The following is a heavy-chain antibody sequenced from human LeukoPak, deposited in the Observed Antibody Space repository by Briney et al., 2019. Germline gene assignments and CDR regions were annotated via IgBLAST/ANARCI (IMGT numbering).Heavy chain of an antibody. Sequence: ASVKVSCKASGYTFTSSYDINWVRQAPGQGLAWMGWMNPYSGITGYPQKFQGRVTMTRDTSIRTAYMALSSLTSEDTAVYFCARENVNRGSSWGYDYFGMDVWGQGTAVTVSS. CDR3: ARENVNRGSSWGYDYFGMDV. CDR1: GYTFTSSYD. CDR2: MNPYSGIT. J-gene: IGHJ6*02. V-gene: IGHV1-8*01. D-gene: IGHD6-13*01.